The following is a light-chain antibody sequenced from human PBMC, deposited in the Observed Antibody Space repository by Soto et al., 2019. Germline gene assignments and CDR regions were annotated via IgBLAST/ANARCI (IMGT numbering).Light chain of an antibody. CDR2: KAS. CDR1: QNISSW. J-gene: IGKJ3*01. CDR3: QQYHLHST. Sequence: DIQMTQSHSTLSAFVGDIVTIACRASQNISSWLAWYQQKPGKAPKILIHKASTVESGAPARVSFSGSGTESRLTASSLQPDDFATDYCQQYHLHSTFGPATKVAL. V-gene: IGKV1-5*03.